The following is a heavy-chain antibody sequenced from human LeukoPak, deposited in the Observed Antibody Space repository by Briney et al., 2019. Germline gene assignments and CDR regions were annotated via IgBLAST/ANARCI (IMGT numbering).Heavy chain of an antibody. Sequence: SETLSLTCAVYGGSFSGYYWSWIRQPPGKGLEWIGEINHSGSTNYNPSLKSRVTISVDTSKNQFSLKLSSVTAADTAVYYCARAPVEWSVAPRYCYYGMDVWGQGTTVTVSS. CDR1: GGSFSGYY. D-gene: IGHD6-19*01. V-gene: IGHV4-34*01. CDR2: INHSGST. J-gene: IGHJ6*02. CDR3: ARAPVEWSVAPRYCYYGMDV.